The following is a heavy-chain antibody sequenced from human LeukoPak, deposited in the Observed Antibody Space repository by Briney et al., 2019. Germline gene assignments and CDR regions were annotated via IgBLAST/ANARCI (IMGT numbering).Heavy chain of an antibody. CDR2: IYYSGST. CDR3: ARDRYCSGGSCYSDV. D-gene: IGHD2-15*01. V-gene: IGHV4-30-4*01. CDR1: GGSISSGEYY. J-gene: IGHJ6*04. Sequence: SQTLSLTCTVSGGSISSGEYYWSWIRQPPGKGLEWIGYIYYSGSTYYNPSLKSRVTISVDTSKNQFSLKLSSVTAADTAVYYCARDRYCSGGSCYSDVWGKGTTVTVSS.